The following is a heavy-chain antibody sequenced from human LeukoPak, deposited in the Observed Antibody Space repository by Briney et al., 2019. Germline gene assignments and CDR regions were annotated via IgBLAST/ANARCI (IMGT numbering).Heavy chain of an antibody. V-gene: IGHV6-1*01. J-gene: IGHJ5*02. Sequence: PSQTLSLTCVISGDSVSRTNAAWNWIRQSPSRGLEWLGRTYYRTKWYSDSAVSVKSRIIINADTSKNQFSLQLNSATPEDTAVYYCARDGRSSSWYHSSGYWFDPWGQGTLVTVSS. CDR2: TYYRTKWYS. D-gene: IGHD6-13*01. CDR3: ARDGRSSSWYHSSGYWFDP. CDR1: GDSVSRTNAA.